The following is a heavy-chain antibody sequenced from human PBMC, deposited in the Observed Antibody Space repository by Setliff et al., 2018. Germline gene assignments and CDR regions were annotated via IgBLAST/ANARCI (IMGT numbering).Heavy chain of an antibody. Sequence: TLSLTCTVSGGSISSYYWSWIRQPPGKRLEWIGYIYYSGSINYNPSLESRVTISVDTSKNQFSLRLNSATAADTAVYYCARLRGAFDYWGQGTLVTVSS. CDR3: ARLRGAFDY. CDR1: GGSISSYY. J-gene: IGHJ4*02. V-gene: IGHV4-59*01. CDR2: IYYSGSI. D-gene: IGHD3-16*01.